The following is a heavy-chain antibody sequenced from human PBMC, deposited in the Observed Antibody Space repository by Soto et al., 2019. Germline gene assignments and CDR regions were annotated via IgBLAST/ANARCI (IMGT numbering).Heavy chain of an antibody. CDR2: IYSGGST. J-gene: IGHJ4*02. V-gene: IGHV3-66*04. D-gene: IGHD6-19*01. CDR1: GFTVSSNY. Sequence: GGSLRLSCTASGFTVSSNYMSWVRQAPGKGLEWVSVIYSGGSTYYADSVKGRFTISRDNSKNTLYLQMNSLRAEDTAVYYCARQYSSGWYGSGYWGQGTLVTVSS. CDR3: ARQYSSGWYGSGY.